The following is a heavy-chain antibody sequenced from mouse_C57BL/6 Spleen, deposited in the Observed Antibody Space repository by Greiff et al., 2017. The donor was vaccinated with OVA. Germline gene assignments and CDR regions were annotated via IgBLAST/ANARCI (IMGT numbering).Heavy chain of an antibody. CDR1: GFTFTDYY. Sequence: EVRLQQSGPELVKPGASVKISCKASGFTFTDYYMNWVQQSPGKGLEWIGDINPNNGGTSYAQKFKGQATLTVDNSSSTADMELRSRTSEDAAVNYCARRGDYDYDVYFDYWGQGTTLTVSS. D-gene: IGHD2-4*01. CDR3: ARRGDYDYDVYFDY. J-gene: IGHJ2*01. V-gene: IGHV1-26*01. CDR2: INPNNGGT.